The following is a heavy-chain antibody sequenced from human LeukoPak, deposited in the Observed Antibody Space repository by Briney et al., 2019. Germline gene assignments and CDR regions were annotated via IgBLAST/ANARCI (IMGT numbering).Heavy chain of an antibody. Sequence: GGSLRLSCVASGSGFSFNTYNMIWVRQAPGKGLGWVSSISSSSTYIYYADSVKGRFTISRDNAKNSLYLQMNSLRAEDTAIYYCASDGGYRFDPWGQGTLVTVSS. CDR1: GSGFSFNTYN. V-gene: IGHV3-21*01. J-gene: IGHJ5*02. D-gene: IGHD3-16*01. CDR2: ISSSSTYI. CDR3: ASDGGYRFDP.